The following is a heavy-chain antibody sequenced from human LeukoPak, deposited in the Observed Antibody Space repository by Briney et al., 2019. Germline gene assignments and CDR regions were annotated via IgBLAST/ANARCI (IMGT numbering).Heavy chain of an antibody. CDR2: INPNSGGT. CDR3: ARERGELWFGETYYGMDG. V-gene: IGHV1-2*04. J-gene: IGHJ6*04. D-gene: IGHD3-10*01. CDR1: GYTFTGYY. Sequence: ASVKVSCKASGYTFTGYYMHWVRQAPGQGLEWMGWINPNSGGTNYAQKFQGWVTMTRDTSISTAYMELSRLRSDDTAVYYWARERGELWFGETYYGMDGWGKGTTVTVSS.